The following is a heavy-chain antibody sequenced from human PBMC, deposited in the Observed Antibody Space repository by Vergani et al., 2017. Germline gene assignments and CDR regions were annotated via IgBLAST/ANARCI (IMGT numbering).Heavy chain of an antibody. Sequence: QVQLQESGPGLVKPSETLSLTCPVSGGSISTYYWSWFRQPPGRGLEWIGYIYYTGSTNYNPSLKSRVTISVDTSKNQFSLKLTSVTAADTAVYYCARVWDGVDYWGQGTLVTVSS. CDR1: GGSISTYY. D-gene: IGHD1-26*01. CDR3: ARVWDGVDY. CDR2: IYYTGST. V-gene: IGHV4-59*01. J-gene: IGHJ4*02.